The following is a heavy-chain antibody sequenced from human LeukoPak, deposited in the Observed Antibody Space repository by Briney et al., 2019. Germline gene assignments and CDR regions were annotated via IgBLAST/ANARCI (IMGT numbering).Heavy chain of an antibody. CDR3: ARVRSGSLDY. CDR2: ISVSGGTT. CDR1: GFTFSSYA. V-gene: IGHV3-23*01. D-gene: IGHD1-26*01. Sequence: PGGSLRLSCAASGFTFSSYAMTWVRQAAGKGLDWVSLISVSGGTTDYADSVKGRFTISRDNAKNSLYLQMDSLRAEDTAVYYCARVRSGSLDYWGQGTLVTVSS. J-gene: IGHJ4*02.